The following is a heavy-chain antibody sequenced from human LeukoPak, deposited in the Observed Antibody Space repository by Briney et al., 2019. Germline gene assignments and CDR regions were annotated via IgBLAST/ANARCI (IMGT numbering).Heavy chain of an antibody. Sequence: QPGGSLRLSCAASGFTFDDYAMHWVRQAPGKGLEWVSSITSSGTGTFYTDSVRGRFTISRDNSENTLYLQMNSLRAEDTAVYYCAKDRPNYYDSSGHYYRRNGDYWGQGTLVTVSS. D-gene: IGHD3-22*01. J-gene: IGHJ4*02. CDR3: AKDRPNYYDSSGHYYRRNGDY. V-gene: IGHV3-23*01. CDR1: GFTFDDYA. CDR2: ITSSGTGT.